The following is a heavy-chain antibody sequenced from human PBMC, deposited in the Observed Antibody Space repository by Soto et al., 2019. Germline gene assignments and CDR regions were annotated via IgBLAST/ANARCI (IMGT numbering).Heavy chain of an antibody. J-gene: IGHJ4*02. CDR2: IVPMVGTA. Sequence: QVQLVQSGAEVKKPGSSVKVSCKASGDTLSSYAVNWVRQAPGQGLEWMGGIVPMVGTANYAQKFKGRVTSTAGESTSTVYLELSRMKAEGTAVYCWAGEGPAHYYGSCGYYSPLDYCGKGTLVTVSS. CDR3: AGEGPAHYYGSCGYYSPLDY. CDR1: GDTLSSYA. V-gene: IGHV1-69*01. D-gene: IGHD3-22*01.